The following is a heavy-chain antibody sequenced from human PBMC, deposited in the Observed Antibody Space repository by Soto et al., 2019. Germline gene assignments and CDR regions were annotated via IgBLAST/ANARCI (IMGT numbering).Heavy chain of an antibody. V-gene: IGHV4-4*07. CDR2: IYITRSP. D-gene: IGHD6-13*01. CDR3: ARDIKSIAAAGTPYNWFDP. J-gene: IGHJ5*02. Sequence: PSETLSLTCTVSGDSVGKYYWNWIRQPAGKGLEWIGRIYITRSPNYNPSLKSRVTMSVDTPKNQFSLKLSSVTAADTAVYYCARDIKSIAAAGTPYNWFDPWGQGTLVTVS. CDR1: GDSVGKYY.